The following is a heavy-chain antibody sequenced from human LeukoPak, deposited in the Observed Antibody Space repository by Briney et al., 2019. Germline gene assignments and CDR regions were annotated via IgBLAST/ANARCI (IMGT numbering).Heavy chain of an antibody. CDR3: ARVEYDLWSGYFSDS. CDR1: GYTFTSYG. J-gene: IGHJ4*02. CDR2: ISAYNGNT. V-gene: IGHV1-18*01. Sequence: ASVKVSCKASGYTFTSYGIRWVRQAPGQGLEWMGWISAYNGNTNYAQKLQGRVTMTTDTSTSTAYMELRSLRSDDTAVYCCARVEYDLWSGYFSDSWGQRNLVTVSS. D-gene: IGHD3-3*01.